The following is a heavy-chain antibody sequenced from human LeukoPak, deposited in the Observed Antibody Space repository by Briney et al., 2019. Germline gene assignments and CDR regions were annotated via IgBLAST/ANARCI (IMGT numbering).Heavy chain of an antibody. V-gene: IGHV3-33*01. CDR3: ARYLHSGYSYGVFDY. CDR2: IWYDGSNK. D-gene: IGHD5-18*01. CDR1: GFTFSSYG. Sequence: PGGSLRLSCAASGFTFSSYGMHWVRQAPGKGLEWVAVIWYDGSNKYYADSVKGRFTISRDNSKNTLYLQMNSLRAEDTAVYYCARYLHSGYSYGVFDYWGQGTLVTVSS. J-gene: IGHJ4*02.